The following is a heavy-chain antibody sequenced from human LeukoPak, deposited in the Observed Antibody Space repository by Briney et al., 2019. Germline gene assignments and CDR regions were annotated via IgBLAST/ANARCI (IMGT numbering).Heavy chain of an antibody. CDR3: AREGTTRYNYYGMDV. J-gene: IGHJ6*02. Sequence: SETLSLTCTVSGGSVSSGTYYWSWIRQPPGKGLEWIGYIYYSGNTDYNPSLKSRVTISVDTSKNQFSLKLSSVTAADTAVHYCAREGTTRYNYYGMDVWGQGTTVTVSS. V-gene: IGHV4-61*01. CDR2: IYYSGNT. CDR1: GGSVSSGTYY. D-gene: IGHD1-1*01.